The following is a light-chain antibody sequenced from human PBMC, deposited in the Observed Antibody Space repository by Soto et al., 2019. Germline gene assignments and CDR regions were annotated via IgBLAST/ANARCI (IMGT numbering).Light chain of an antibody. CDR1: GSDIATFNY. V-gene: IGLV2-14*01. J-gene: IGLJ1*01. CDR3: NSYSSTSFYV. Sequence: QSVLAQPASMFGSPGQSITISCTGSGSDIATFNYVSWYQQYPGKAPKLLIYQVTSRASGVSHRFSGSKSGNTAALTISGLQPEDEAEYYCNSYSSTSFYVFGTGTKVTV. CDR2: QVT.